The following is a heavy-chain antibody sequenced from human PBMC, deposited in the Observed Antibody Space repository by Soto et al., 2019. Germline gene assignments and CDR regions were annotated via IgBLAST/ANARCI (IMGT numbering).Heavy chain of an antibody. D-gene: IGHD2-21*02. CDR2: IYSGGST. J-gene: IGHJ6*02. CDR1: GFTVSSNY. V-gene: IGHV3-53*02. CDR3: ARRLAYCGGDCYWDYYYYGMDV. Sequence: EVQLVETGGGLIQPGGSLRLSCAASGFTVSSNYMSWVRQAPGKGLEWVSVIYSGGSTYYADSVKGRFTISRDNSKNTLYLKMNSLRAEDTAVYYCARRLAYCGGDCYWDYYYYGMDVWGQGTTVTVSS.